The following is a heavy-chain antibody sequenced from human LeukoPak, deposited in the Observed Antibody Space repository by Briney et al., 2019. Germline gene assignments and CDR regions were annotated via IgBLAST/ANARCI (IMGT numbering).Heavy chain of an antibody. D-gene: IGHD3-22*01. J-gene: IGHJ6*02. V-gene: IGHV1-2*02. Sequence: ASVKVSCKASGYTFTGYYMHWVRQAPGQGLEWMGWINPNSGGTNYAQKLQGRVTMTTDTSTSTAYMELRSLRSDDTAVYYCARDHYYDSSAHPKAYGMDVWGQGTTVTVSS. CDR3: ARDHYYDSSAHPKAYGMDV. CDR2: INPNSGGT. CDR1: GYTFTGYY.